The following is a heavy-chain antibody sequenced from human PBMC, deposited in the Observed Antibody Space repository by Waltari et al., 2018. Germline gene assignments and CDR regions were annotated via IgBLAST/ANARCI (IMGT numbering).Heavy chain of an antibody. CDR1: GFTFSSYS. D-gene: IGHD6-19*01. J-gene: IGHJ6*02. CDR2: ISSSSSYI. V-gene: IGHV3-21*01. Sequence: EVQLVESGGGLVKPGGSLRLSCAASGFTFSSYSMNWVRQAPGKGLEWVSSISSSSSYIDYADSVKGRFTIARDNAKNSLYLQMNSLRAEDTAVYYCARDRGWALYGMDVWGQGTTVTVSS. CDR3: ARDRGWALYGMDV.